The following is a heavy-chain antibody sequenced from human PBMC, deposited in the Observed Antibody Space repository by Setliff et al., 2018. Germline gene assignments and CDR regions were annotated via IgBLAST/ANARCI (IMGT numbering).Heavy chain of an antibody. CDR3: ARDGLGAFSLRSMDV. CDR1: GGSISSGSNY. Sequence: SETLSLTCTVSGGSISSGSNYWSWIRQPAGRGLEWIGHIDPSGNTNYHPSLKSRVTISGDTSKNQFSLKLTSVTAADTAVYYCARDGLGAFSLRSMDVWGKGTTVTVSS. D-gene: IGHD3-3*02. J-gene: IGHJ6*04. V-gene: IGHV4-61*09. CDR2: IDPSGNT.